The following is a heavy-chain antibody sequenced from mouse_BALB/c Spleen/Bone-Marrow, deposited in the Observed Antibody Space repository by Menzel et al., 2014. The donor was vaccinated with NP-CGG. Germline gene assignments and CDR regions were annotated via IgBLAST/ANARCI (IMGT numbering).Heavy chain of an antibody. Sequence: DVMLVESGGGLAQPGGSLKLSCAASGFDFSRYWMSWVRQAPGKGLEWIGEINPDSSTINYTPSLTDKFIISRDNAKNTLYLQMSKVRSEDTALYYCARPGWGNFVFVYWGQGTLVTVST. CDR3: ARPGWGNFVFVY. V-gene: IGHV4-1*02. D-gene: IGHD2-1*01. CDR2: INPDSSTI. J-gene: IGHJ3*01. CDR1: GFDFSRYW.